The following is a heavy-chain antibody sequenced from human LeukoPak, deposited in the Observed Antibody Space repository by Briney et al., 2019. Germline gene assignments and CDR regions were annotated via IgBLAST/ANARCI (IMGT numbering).Heavy chain of an antibody. J-gene: IGHJ5*02. CDR1: GGSISRNY. CDR2: IHSIGTT. Sequence: SETRSLTCTVAGGSISRNYCSWIRQTPGKGLEWIGYIHSIGTTNYNPSLKSRLTISIDTSKNQFSLNLSAVTAANTAFYYCRTSYYGSGTYYSRLDPWGQGTLVTVSS. D-gene: IGHD3-10*01. CDR3: RTSYYGSGTYYSRLDP. V-gene: IGHV4-59*01.